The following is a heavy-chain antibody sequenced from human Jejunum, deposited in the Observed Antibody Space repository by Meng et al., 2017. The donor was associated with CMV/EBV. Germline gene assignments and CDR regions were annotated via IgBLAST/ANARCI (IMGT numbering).Heavy chain of an antibody. CDR1: GGSLTTPNYA. CDR3: ARGGWGNWNFEH. Sequence: SGGSLTTPNYAWFWIRLPPGKGLEWIGLVEDGGTTRYKPSLVSRVSISVDTSKNQFSLTLNSVTAADTAIYYCARGGWGNWNFEHWGQGKLVTVSS. D-gene: IGHD3-16*01. J-gene: IGHJ4*02. V-gene: IGHV4-61*01. CDR2: VEDGGTT.